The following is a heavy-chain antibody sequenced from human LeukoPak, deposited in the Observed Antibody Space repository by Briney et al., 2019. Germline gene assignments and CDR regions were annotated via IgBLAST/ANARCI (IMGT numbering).Heavy chain of an antibody. D-gene: IGHD3-22*01. Sequence: GASVKVSCKASGYTFTSYYIHWVRQAPGQGLEWMGIVNSNGGGATYAQKFQGRVTMTRDTSTTTVYMDLSSLRSEDTAVYFCARGGYYYDSTGYYFPCDFWGQGTLVTVSS. J-gene: IGHJ4*02. CDR2: VNSNGGGA. V-gene: IGHV1-46*01. CDR3: ARGGYYYDSTGYYFPCDF. CDR1: GYTFTSYY.